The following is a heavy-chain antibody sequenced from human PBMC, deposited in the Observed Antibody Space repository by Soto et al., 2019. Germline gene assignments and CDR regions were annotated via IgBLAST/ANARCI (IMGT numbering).Heavy chain of an antibody. J-gene: IGHJ6*02. Sequence: SLRISGKGAGYSFTSSWCSWVGQIPGKGLAWKGRMDPSDSYTNYSPSLQGHVTISADKSISTAYLQWSSLKASDTAMYYCARGPKGYCSSTSCYTVGWSDYSSGMDVWGQGTTVTVSS. CDR3: ARGPKGYCSSTSCYTVGWSDYSSGMDV. CDR2: MDPSDSYT. D-gene: IGHD2-2*02. V-gene: IGHV5-10-1*01. CDR1: GYSFTSSW.